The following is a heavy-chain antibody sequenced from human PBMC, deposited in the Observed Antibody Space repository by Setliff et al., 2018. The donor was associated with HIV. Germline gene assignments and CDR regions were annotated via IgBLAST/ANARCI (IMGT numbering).Heavy chain of an antibody. CDR2: IYYSRST. V-gene: IGHV4-39*01. Sequence: PSETLSLTCTVSGGSISSSSYYWGWIRQPPGKGLEWIGSIYYSRSTYYNPSLKSLVTISVDTSKNQFSLNLSSVTAAHTAVYYCASPTSDLYSGIPEWGQGTLVTVSS. CDR1: GGSISSSSYY. CDR3: ASPTSDLYSGIPE. J-gene: IGHJ4*02. D-gene: IGHD1-26*01.